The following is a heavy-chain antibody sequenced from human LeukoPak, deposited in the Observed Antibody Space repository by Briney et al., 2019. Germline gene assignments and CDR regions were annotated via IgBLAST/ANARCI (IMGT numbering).Heavy chain of an antibody. J-gene: IGHJ4*02. D-gene: IGHD2-15*01. V-gene: IGHV3-7*01. CDR2: IKQDGSEK. Sequence: TGGSLRLSCAASGFTFSIYWMTWVRQAPGKGLEWVANIKQDGSEKYYVDSVKGRFTISRDNAKNSLFLEMNSLRAEDTAVYYCAGARGGWLIDCWGQGTLVTVSS. CDR3: AGARGGWLIDC. CDR1: GFTFSIYW.